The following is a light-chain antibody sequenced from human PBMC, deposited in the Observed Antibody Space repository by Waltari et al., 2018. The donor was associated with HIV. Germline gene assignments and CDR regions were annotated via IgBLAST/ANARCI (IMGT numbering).Light chain of an antibody. CDR3: QQYNSGST. Sequence: DIQMTQSPSTLSASVGDRVTITCRASQSINNWLAWYQQKPGKAPKLLIYKASDLESGVPSRFSGTRSGTEFTLTISSLQPDDVATYYCQQYNSGSTFGQGTKVEIQ. V-gene: IGKV1-5*03. CDR2: KAS. CDR1: QSINNW. J-gene: IGKJ1*01.